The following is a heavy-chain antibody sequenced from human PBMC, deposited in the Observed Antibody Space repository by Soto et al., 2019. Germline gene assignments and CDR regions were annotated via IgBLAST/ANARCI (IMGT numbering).Heavy chain of an antibody. J-gene: IGHJ4*02. V-gene: IGHV1-18*03. CDR3: ARSDTRRWANDY. CDR1: RYTYPSYL. Sequence: ASVNDSCKSSRYTYPSYLISWLRQGPGQGLEGMGWISAYNGNTNYAQKLQGRVTMTTDTSTSTAYMELRSLRSDDMAVYYCARSDTRRWANDYWGQGTLVTVSS. CDR2: ISAYNGNT. D-gene: IGHD1-26*01.